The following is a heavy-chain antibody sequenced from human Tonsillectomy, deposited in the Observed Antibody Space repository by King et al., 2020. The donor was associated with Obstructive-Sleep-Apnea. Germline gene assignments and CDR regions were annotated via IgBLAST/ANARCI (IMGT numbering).Heavy chain of an antibody. Sequence: VQLVESGGGLVQPGRSLRLSCAASGFTFDDYAMHWVRQAPGKGLEWVSGIRWNSGSIGYADSVKGRFTISRDNAKNFMYLQMNSLRAEDTALYYCAKSSYYDSSGYWGYVDYWGQGTLVTVSS. CDR2: IRWNSGSI. D-gene: IGHD3-22*01. V-gene: IGHV3-9*01. J-gene: IGHJ4*02. CDR3: AKSSYYDSSGYWGYVDY. CDR1: GFTFDDYA.